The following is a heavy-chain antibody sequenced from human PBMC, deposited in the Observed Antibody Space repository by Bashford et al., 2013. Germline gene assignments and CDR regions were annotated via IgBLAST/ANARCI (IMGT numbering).Heavy chain of an antibody. CDR3: ARHAQQLANNLFDP. CDR2: IDPSDSYT. V-gene: IGHV5-10-1*01. D-gene: IGHD6-13*01. J-gene: IGHJ5*02. Sequence: GESLKISCKGSGYIFTSYWISWVRQMPGKGLEWMGRIDPSDSYTNYSPSFQGHVTISADKSISTAYLQWSSLKASDTAMYYCARHAQQLANNLFDPWGQEPWSPSPQ. CDR1: GYIFTSYW.